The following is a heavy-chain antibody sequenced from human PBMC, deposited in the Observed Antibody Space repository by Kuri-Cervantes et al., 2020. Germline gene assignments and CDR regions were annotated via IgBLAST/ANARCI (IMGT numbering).Heavy chain of an antibody. D-gene: IGHD6-13*01. CDR3: AHSVDPGYSSYMGAFDI. CDR1: GFSLSTSEVG. V-gene: IGHV2-5*02. CDR2: IYWDDDK. J-gene: IGHJ3*02. Sequence: SGPTLVKPTQTLTLTCTFSGFSLSTSEVGVGWIRQPPGKALEWLALIYWDDDKRYSPSLKSRLTITKDTSKNQVVLTMTNMDPVDTATYYCAHSVDPGYSSYMGAFDIWGQGTMVTVSS.